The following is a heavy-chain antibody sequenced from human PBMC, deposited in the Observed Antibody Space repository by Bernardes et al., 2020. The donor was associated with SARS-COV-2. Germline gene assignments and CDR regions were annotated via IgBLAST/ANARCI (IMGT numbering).Heavy chain of an antibody. CDR2: LYYSGST. V-gene: IGHV4-39*01. J-gene: IGHJ4*02. CDR1: GGSISSTNYY. CDR3: ARRGYNYGYLDY. Sequence: SETLSLTCTVSGGSISSTNYYWGWIRQPPGTGLEWIGSLYYSGSTYYNPSLKSRVTLSVDTSKNQFSLRLSSVTAADTAVYYCARRGYNYGYLDYWGQGTLVTVSS. D-gene: IGHD5-18*01.